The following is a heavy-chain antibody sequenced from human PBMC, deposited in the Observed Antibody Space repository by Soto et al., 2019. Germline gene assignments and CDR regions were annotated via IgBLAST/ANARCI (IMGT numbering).Heavy chain of an antibody. CDR3: ARDKITGLFDY. CDR1: GLTFSGYY. D-gene: IGHD2-8*02. V-gene: IGHV4-34*01. J-gene: IGHJ4*02. Sequence: SETLSLTCAFYGLTFSGYYWTWIRQPPGTGLEWIGEINHSGSTNYNPSLKSRVTISVDTSKNQFSLKLTPVTAADTAVYYCARDKITGLFDYWGQGTLVTVSS. CDR2: INHSGST.